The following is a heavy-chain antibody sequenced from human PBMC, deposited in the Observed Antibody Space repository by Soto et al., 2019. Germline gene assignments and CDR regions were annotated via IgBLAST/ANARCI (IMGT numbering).Heavy chain of an antibody. CDR2: INAGNGNT. CDR3: ARGHSSSWYYYYYYMDV. D-gene: IGHD6-13*01. Sequence: ASVKVSCKASGYTFTSYAMHWVRQAPGQRLEWMGWINAGNGNTKYSQKFQGRVTITRDTSASTAYMELSSLRSEDTAVYYCARGHSSSWYYYYYYMDVWGKGTTGTVSS. CDR1: GYTFTSYA. V-gene: IGHV1-3*01. J-gene: IGHJ6*03.